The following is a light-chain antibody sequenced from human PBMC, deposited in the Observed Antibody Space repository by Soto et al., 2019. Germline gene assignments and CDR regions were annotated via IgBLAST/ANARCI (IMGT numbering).Light chain of an antibody. Sequence: QSALTQPRSVSGSPGQSVTISCTGSSSDVGGYNFVSWYQQHPGKAPKLMIYDVNKRPSGVPDRFSGSKSGNTASLTISGLQAEDEADYYCCSNAGSYTYVFGTRTKVTVL. CDR1: SSDVGGYNF. CDR3: CSNAGSYTYV. V-gene: IGLV2-11*01. CDR2: DVN. J-gene: IGLJ1*01.